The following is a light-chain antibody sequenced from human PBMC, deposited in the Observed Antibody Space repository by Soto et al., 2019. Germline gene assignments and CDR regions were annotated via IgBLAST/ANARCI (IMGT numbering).Light chain of an antibody. CDR3: QRYNTAPPT. CDR1: QGISYY. J-gene: IGKJ1*01. Sequence: DIQMTQSPSSLSASIGDRVTITCRASQGISYYLAWYQQKPGKVPKLLIYSASALQSGVPSRFSGSGSGTDFTLTISSLQPEDVATDYCQRYNTAPPTFGQGTKVEVK. V-gene: IGKV1-27*01. CDR2: SAS.